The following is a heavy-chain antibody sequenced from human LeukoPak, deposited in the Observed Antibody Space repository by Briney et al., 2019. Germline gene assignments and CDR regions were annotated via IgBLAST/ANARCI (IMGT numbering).Heavy chain of an antibody. V-gene: IGHV3-66*01. J-gene: IGHJ3*02. D-gene: IGHD6-13*01. Sequence: GGSLRLSCAASGFTVSSNYMSWVRQAPGKGLEWVSVIYTDGNTYYADSVKDRFTISRDNSKNTLYFQMNSLRAEDTAVYYCAKEHGGSSWYEDAFDIWGQGTMVTVSS. CDR3: AKEHGGSSWYEDAFDI. CDR2: IYTDGNT. CDR1: GFTVSSNY.